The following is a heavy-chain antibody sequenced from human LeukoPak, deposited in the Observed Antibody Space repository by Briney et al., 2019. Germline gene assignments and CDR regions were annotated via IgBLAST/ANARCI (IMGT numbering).Heavy chain of an antibody. CDR3: ARHRGDFDWLPYYFDY. Sequence: SSETLSLTCTVSGGSISSYYWNWIRQPPGKGLEWIAYMFYNVSTNYSPSLKSRVTISVDTSKNQFSLKLISLTAADTAVYFCARHRGDFDWLPYYFDYWGRGTLVTVSS. CDR2: MFYNVST. J-gene: IGHJ4*02. D-gene: IGHD3-9*01. CDR1: GGSISSYY. V-gene: IGHV4-59*08.